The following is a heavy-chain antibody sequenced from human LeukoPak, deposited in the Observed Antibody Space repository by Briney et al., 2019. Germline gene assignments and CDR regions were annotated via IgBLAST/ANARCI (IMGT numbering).Heavy chain of an antibody. CDR2: INHSGST. Sequence: SETLSLTCAVYGGSFSGYYWSWTRQPPGKGLEWIGEINHSGSTNYNPSLKSRVTISADTSKSQFSLKLSSVTAADTAVYYCARVVVMDWFDPWGQGTLVTVSS. CDR3: ARVVVMDWFDP. V-gene: IGHV4-34*01. CDR1: GGSFSGYY. J-gene: IGHJ5*02. D-gene: IGHD3-22*01.